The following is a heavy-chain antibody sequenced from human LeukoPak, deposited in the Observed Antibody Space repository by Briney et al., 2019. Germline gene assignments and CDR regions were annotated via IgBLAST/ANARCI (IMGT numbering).Heavy chain of an antibody. V-gene: IGHV4-59*01. J-gene: IGHJ5*02. CDR3: VRGPYGASISKWFDP. Sequence: PSETLSLTCTVSRDSISGYSWSWIRQSPGGGLEWIGYIYYSGDTAYNPSLRSRVTMSVDTSKNQFSLQLRSMTTADTAVCYCVRGPYGASISKWFDPWGQGTQVIVSP. CDR1: RDSISGYS. CDR2: IYYSGDT. D-gene: IGHD4/OR15-4a*01.